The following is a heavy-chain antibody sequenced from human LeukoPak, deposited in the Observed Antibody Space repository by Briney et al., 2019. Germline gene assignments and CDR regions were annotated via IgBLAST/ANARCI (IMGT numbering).Heavy chain of an antibody. Sequence: AGGSLRLSCAASGSTFSSYAMHWVRQAPGKGLEWVAVISYDGSNKYYADSVKGRFTISRDNSKNTLYLQMNSLRAEDTAVCYCARTRDIVVVTAILDYWGQGTLVTVSS. V-gene: IGHV3-30-3*01. CDR2: ISYDGSNK. CDR1: GSTFSSYA. D-gene: IGHD2-21*02. J-gene: IGHJ4*02. CDR3: ARTRDIVVVTAILDY.